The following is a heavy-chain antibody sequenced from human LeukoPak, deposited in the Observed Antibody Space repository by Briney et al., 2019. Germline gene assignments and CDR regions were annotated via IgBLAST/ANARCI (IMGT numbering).Heavy chain of an antibody. CDR3: ARGGPTVTYFDY. D-gene: IGHD4-17*01. J-gene: IGHJ4*02. Sequence: SETLSLTCTVSGGSISSYYWSWIRQPPGKGLEWIGYSYYSGSTNYNPSLKSRVTISVDTSKNQFSLKLSSVTAADTAVYYCARGGPTVTYFDYWGQGTLVTVSS. CDR1: GGSISSYY. V-gene: IGHV4-59*01. CDR2: SYYSGST.